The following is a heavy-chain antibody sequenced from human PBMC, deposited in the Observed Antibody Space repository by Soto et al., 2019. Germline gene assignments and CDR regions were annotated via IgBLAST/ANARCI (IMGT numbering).Heavy chain of an antibody. CDR3: ARPSRVGDPGPFDY. CDR2: ISSSGNTI. J-gene: IGHJ4*02. V-gene: IGHV3-11*01. D-gene: IGHD3-16*01. Sequence: QVQLVESGGGLVKPGGSLRLSCAASGFTFSDNDMNWIRQAPGKGLEWVSYISSSGNTIYYADSVKGRFTISRDNAKNSLYLQMKSLRAEDTAVYYCARPSRVGDPGPFDYWGQGTVVTVSS. CDR1: GFTFSDND.